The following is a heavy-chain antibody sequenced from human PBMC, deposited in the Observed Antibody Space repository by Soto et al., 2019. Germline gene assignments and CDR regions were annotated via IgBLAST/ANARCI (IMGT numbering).Heavy chain of an antibody. CDR2: IDSSGGS. J-gene: IGHJ4*02. V-gene: IGHV4-30-4*01. CDR3: VGTGTTDDY. Sequence: QVQLQESGPGLVKPSQTLSLTCTVSGASVSSGDYYWSCIRQPPGKGLEWVGCIDSSGGSYYNPSLKGRLTISIDTSKNQFSLKLNSVTVADTAIYYCVGTGTTDDYWGRGTLVTVSS. CDR1: GASVSSGDYY.